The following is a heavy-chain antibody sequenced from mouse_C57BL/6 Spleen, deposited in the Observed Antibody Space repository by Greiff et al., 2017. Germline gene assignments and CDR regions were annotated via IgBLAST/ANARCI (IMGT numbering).Heavy chain of an antibody. D-gene: IGHD2-2*01. CDR3: ARYMRGYDYAMDY. J-gene: IGHJ4*01. CDR2: IRNKANGYTT. CDR1: GFTFTDYY. Sequence: EVMLVESGGGLVQPGGSLSLSCAASGFTFTDYYMSWVRQPPGKALEWLGFIRNKANGYTTEYSASVKGRFTISRDNSQSILYLQMNALRAEDSATYYCARYMRGYDYAMDYWGQGTSVTVSS. V-gene: IGHV7-3*01.